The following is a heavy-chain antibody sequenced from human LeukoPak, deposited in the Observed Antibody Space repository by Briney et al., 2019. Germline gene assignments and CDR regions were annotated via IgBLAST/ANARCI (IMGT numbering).Heavy chain of an antibody. V-gene: IGHV1-69*06. D-gene: IGHD5/OR15-5a*01. CDR2: IIPIFGTA. Sequence: SVKVSCKASGGTFSSYAISLVRQAPGQGLEWMGGIIPIFGTANYAQKFHGRVTITADKSTSTAYMELSSLRSEDTAVYYCVTSTFDNWFDPWGQGTLVTVSS. CDR3: VTSTFDNWFDP. CDR1: GGTFSSYA. J-gene: IGHJ5*02.